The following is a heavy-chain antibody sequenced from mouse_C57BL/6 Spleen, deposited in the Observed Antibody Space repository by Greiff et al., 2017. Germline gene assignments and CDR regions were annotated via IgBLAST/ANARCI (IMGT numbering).Heavy chain of an antibody. J-gene: IGHJ2*01. D-gene: IGHD3-3*01. Sequence: VQLQQSGAELARPGASVKMSCKASGYTFTSYTMHWVKPRPGQGLEWIGYINPSSGYTKYNQKFKDKATLTADKSSSTAYMQLSSLTSEDSAVYYCARGLGLYFDYWGQGTTLTVSS. CDR1: GYTFTSYT. CDR3: ARGLGLYFDY. V-gene: IGHV1-4*01. CDR2: INPSSGYT.